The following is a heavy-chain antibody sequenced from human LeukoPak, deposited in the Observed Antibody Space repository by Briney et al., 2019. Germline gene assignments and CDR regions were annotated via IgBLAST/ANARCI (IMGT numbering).Heavy chain of an antibody. V-gene: IGHV3-23*01. J-gene: IGHJ4*02. CDR1: GFTFSGYA. Sequence: GGSLRLSCAASGFTFSGYAMSWVRQAPGKGLEWVSAISGRSGGTYYADSVKGRFTISRDNSKNTLYLQMNSLRAEDTAVYYCASNTCGGDCYSGLDYWGQGTLVTVSS. CDR2: ISGRSGGT. CDR3: ASNTCGGDCYSGLDY. D-gene: IGHD2-21*02.